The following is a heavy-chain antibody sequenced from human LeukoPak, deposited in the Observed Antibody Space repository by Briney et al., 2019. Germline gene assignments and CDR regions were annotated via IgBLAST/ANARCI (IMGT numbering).Heavy chain of an antibody. CDR1: GFTFSSYA. CDR3: AKLDTAMVGNFDY. CDR2: ISGSGGST. J-gene: IGHJ4*02. V-gene: IGHV3-23*01. Sequence: GGSLRLSCAASGFTFSSYAMSWVRQAPGKGLEWVSAISGSGGSTYYADSMKGRFTISRDNSKNTLYLQMNSLRAEDTAVYYCAKLDTAMVGNFDYWGQGTLVTVSS. D-gene: IGHD5-18*01.